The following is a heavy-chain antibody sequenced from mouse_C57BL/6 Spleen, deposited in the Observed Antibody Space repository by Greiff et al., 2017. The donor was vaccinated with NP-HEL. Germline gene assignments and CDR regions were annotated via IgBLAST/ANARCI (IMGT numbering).Heavy chain of an antibody. D-gene: IGHD2-1*01. J-gene: IGHJ4*01. CDR2: ISDGGSYT. Sequence: EVMLVESGGGLVKPGGSLKLSCAASGFTFSSYAMSWVRQTPEKRLEWVATISDGGSYTYYPDNVKGRFTISRDNAKNNLYLQMSHLKSEDTAMYYCASQRIYYGNYDAMDYWGQGTSVTVSS. CDR1: GFTFSSYA. CDR3: ASQRIYYGNYDAMDY. V-gene: IGHV5-4*03.